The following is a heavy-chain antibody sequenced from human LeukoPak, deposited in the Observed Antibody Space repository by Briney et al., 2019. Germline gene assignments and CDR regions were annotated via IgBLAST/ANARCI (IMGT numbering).Heavy chain of an antibody. J-gene: IGHJ4*02. CDR2: ISGSGGST. CDR1: GFTVSGKF. CDR3: AKSAYYDASGYYREYYFDY. Sequence: GGSLRLSCAASGFTVSGKFMSWVRQAPGKGLEWVSSISGSGGSTHYADSVKGRFTISRDKTKNTLYLQMNSLRAEDTAVYYCAKSAYYDASGYYREYYFDYWGQGTLVTVSS. V-gene: IGHV3-23*01. D-gene: IGHD3-22*01.